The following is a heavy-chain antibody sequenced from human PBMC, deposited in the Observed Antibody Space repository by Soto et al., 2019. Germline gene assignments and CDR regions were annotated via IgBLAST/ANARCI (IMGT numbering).Heavy chain of an antibody. V-gene: IGHV3-30-3*01. CDR2: ISHDGSNT. D-gene: IGHD1-26*01. CDR3: AKDLTLGIVGAWGHYFEY. J-gene: IGHJ4*02. CDR1: GFTFSSFA. Sequence: QVQLVESGGGVLQPGRSLRLSCAASGFTFSSFAMHWVRQAPGKGLEWVAFISHDGSNTYYADSLKGRVTISRDNFKKTVYLEINSPRAEDTAVYHCAKDLTLGIVGAWGHYFEYWGQGTLVTVSS.